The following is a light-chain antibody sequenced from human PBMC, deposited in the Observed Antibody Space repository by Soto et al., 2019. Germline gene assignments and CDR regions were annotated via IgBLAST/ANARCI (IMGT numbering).Light chain of an antibody. CDR3: QQYNNWPPLT. V-gene: IGKV3-15*01. J-gene: IGKJ4*01. CDR1: QSVSSN. Sequence: EIVITHSPATLSVSPGERATLSCRASQSVSSNLAWYQQKPGQAPRLLIYGASTRATGIPARFSGSGSGTEFTLTISSLQPEDFAVYYCQQYNNWPPLTFGGGTKVEIK. CDR2: GAS.